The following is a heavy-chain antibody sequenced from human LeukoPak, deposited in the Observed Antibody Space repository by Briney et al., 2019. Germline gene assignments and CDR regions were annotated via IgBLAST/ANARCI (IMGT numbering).Heavy chain of an antibody. V-gene: IGHV1-2*02. CDR2: INPNTGGT. J-gene: IGHJ5*01. Sequence: ASVKVSCKASGYTFTAYYMYWVRQAPGLGPELMGWINPNTGGTKFAQKFQGRVTMTRDTSVNTAYMELSSLRSDDTAVYYCARASGSYWWFDSWGQGTLVTVSS. CDR3: ARASGSYWWFDS. CDR1: GYTFTAYY. D-gene: IGHD1-26*01.